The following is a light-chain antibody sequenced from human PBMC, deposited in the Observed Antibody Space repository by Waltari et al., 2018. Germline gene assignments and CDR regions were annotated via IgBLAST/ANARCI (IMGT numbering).Light chain of an antibody. Sequence: EIVLTQSPGTLSLSPGERATLPCRASQSVSSSYLAWYQQKPGQAPRLLIYGASSRATGIPDRFSGSGSGTDFTLTISRLEPEDFAVYNCQQYGRSPHTFGQGTKLEI. CDR1: QSVSSSY. J-gene: IGKJ2*01. CDR3: QQYGRSPHT. V-gene: IGKV3-20*01. CDR2: GAS.